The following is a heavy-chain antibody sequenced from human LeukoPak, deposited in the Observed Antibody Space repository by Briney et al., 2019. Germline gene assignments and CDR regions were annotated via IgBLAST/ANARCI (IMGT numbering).Heavy chain of an antibody. J-gene: IGHJ4*02. CDR1: GGSISTYY. Sequence: SETLSLTCTVSGGSISTYYWSWIRQPPGKGLEWIGYIYNSGSTNYNPSLKSRVTISVDTSKNQFSLKLSSVAAADTAVYYCARENSNSWYLDYWGQGTLVTVSS. V-gene: IGHV4-59*01. CDR3: ARENSNSWYLDY. D-gene: IGHD6-13*01. CDR2: IYNSGST.